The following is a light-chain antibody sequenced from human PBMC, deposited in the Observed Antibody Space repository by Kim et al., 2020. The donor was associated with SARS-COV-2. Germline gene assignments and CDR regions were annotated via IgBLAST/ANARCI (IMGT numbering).Light chain of an antibody. V-gene: IGKV3D-20*01. CDR1: QTVSDIY. CDR2: DVS. CDR3: QQYDTSSIT. J-gene: IGKJ5*01. Sequence: EIVLTQSPATLSLSPGERVTLSCRASQTVSDIYLAWFQQKPGLAPRLLIFDVSKRVPGIPDRFSGSGSGTYFTLTITRLEPEDFAVYYCQQYDTSSITFGQGTRLEIK.